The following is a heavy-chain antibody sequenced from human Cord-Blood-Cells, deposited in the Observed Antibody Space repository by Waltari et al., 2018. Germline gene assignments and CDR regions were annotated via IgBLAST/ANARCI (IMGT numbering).Heavy chain of an antibody. Sequence: QLQLQESGPGLVKPSETLSLTCTVSGGSISSSSYYWGWLRQPPGKGLEWIGSIYYSGSTYYNPSLKSRVTISVDTSKNQFSLKLSSVTAADTAVYYCARHAGEGGAFDIWGQGTMVTVSS. CDR2: IYYSGST. CDR1: GGSISSSSYY. J-gene: IGHJ3*02. D-gene: IGHD7-27*01. CDR3: ARHAGEGGAFDI. V-gene: IGHV4-39*01.